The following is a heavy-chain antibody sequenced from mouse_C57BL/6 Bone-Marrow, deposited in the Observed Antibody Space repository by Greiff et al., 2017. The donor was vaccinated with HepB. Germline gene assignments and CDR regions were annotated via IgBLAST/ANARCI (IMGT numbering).Heavy chain of an antibody. CDR1: GYNFTDYY. V-gene: IGHV1-76*01. CDR3: AKANWFAY. CDR2: IYPGSGNT. J-gene: IGHJ3*01. Sequence: QVQLKESGAELVRPGASGKLSCKAAGYNFTDYYINWVKQRPGQGLEWIARIYPGSGNTYYNEKFKGKATLTAEKSSSTAYMQLSSLTSEDSAVYFCAKANWFAYWGQGTLVTVSA. D-gene: IGHD1-1*01.